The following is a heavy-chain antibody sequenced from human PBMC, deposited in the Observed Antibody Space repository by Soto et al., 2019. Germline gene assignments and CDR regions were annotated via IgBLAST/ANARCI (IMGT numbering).Heavy chain of an antibody. J-gene: IGHJ4*02. CDR2: IYPADSDT. V-gene: IGHV5-51*03. D-gene: IGHD6-19*01. Sequence: EVQLVLSGEEGRKPGESLKISCKASGYSFTNYWIGWVRQVPGKGLEWLGNIYPADSDTRYSPSFQGQVTITVDRSTTTTYLQWSNLKPSDTAMYYCARPTGYSSGWYADYWGQGTLVTVSS. CDR3: ARPTGYSSGWYADY. CDR1: GYSFTNYW.